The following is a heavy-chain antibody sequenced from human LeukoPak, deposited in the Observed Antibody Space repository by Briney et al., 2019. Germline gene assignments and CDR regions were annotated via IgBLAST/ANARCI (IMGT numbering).Heavy chain of an antibody. CDR3: ARTYCGGDCYSILFPSYWFDP. V-gene: IGHV3-21*01. D-gene: IGHD2-21*02. CDR1: GFTFSSYS. CDR2: ISSSSSYI. Sequence: GGSLRLSCAASGFTFSSYSMNWVRQAPGKGLEWVSSISSSSSYIYYADSVKGRFTISRDNAKNSLYLQMNSLRAEDTAVYYCARTYCGGDCYSILFPSYWFDPWGQGTLVTVSS. J-gene: IGHJ5*02.